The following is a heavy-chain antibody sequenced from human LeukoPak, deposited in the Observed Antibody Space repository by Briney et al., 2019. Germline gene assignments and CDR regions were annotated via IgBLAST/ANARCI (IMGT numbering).Heavy chain of an antibody. CDR2: ISSSSSYI. D-gene: IGHD3-9*01. Sequence: PGGSLRLSCAASGSTLSSYSMNWVRQAPGKGLEWVSSISSSSSYIYYADPVKGRFTISRDNAKNSLYLQMNSLRAEDTAVYYCARDNSVDILTGYYVQYYYYGMDVWGQGTTVTVSS. V-gene: IGHV3-21*01. CDR1: GSTLSSYS. CDR3: ARDNSVDILTGYYVQYYYYGMDV. J-gene: IGHJ6*02.